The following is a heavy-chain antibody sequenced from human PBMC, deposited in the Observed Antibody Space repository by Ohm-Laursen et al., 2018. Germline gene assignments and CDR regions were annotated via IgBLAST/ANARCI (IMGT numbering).Heavy chain of an antibody. Sequence: SLRLSCAAFGFSVSTNYMNWARQAPGKGLEWVSEIDRGGNGYYAESVKGRFTISRDNSKNTLYLQMNNLRPEDSAMYYCASYYGGYDPWGQGTLVTVSS. CDR2: IDRGGNG. D-gene: IGHD4-23*01. CDR3: ASYYGGYDP. J-gene: IGHJ5*02. CDR1: GFSVSTNY. V-gene: IGHV3-53*01.